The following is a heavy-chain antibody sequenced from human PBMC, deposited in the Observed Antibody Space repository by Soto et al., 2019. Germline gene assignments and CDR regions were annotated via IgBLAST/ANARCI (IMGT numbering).Heavy chain of an antibody. Sequence: QVQLQESGPGLVKPSETLSLTCTVSGGSVSSGSYYWSWIRQPPGKGLEWIGYIYYSGSTNYNPSLKSRVTISVDTSKNQFSLKLSSVTAADTAVYYCARAVPSGGIFHYYYYYGMDVWGQGTTVTVSS. V-gene: IGHV4-61*01. CDR3: ARAVPSGGIFHYYYYYGMDV. D-gene: IGHD6-13*01. CDR2: IYYSGST. J-gene: IGHJ6*02. CDR1: GGSVSSGSYY.